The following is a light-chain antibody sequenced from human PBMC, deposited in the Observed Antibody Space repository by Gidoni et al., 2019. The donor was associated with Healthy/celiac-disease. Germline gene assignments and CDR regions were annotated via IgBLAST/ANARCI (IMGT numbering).Light chain of an antibody. J-gene: IGKJ1*01. V-gene: IGKV3-20*01. Sequence: EIVLTQSPGTLSLSPGERATLSCRASQSVSSSYLAWYQQKPGQAPRLLIYGASSRATGIADRFSGSGSGTDFTLTISRLEPEDFAVYYCQQYGSSPRTFGQGTKEEIK. CDR2: GAS. CDR1: QSVSSSY. CDR3: QQYGSSPRT.